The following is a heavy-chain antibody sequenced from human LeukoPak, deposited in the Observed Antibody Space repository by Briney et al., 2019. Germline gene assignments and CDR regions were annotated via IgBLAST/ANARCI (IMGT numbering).Heavy chain of an antibody. D-gene: IGHD2-2*01. CDR2: INPNSGGT. J-gene: IGHJ4*02. CDR1: GGTFXXYA. CDR3: ARASCSSTSCEADY. Sequence: SXXAXGGTFXXYAISXVRQAPGQGLEWMGWINPNSGGTNYAQKFQGWVTMTRDTSISTAYMELSRLRSDDTAVYYCARASCSSTSCEADYWGQGTLVTVSS. V-gene: IGHV1-2*04.